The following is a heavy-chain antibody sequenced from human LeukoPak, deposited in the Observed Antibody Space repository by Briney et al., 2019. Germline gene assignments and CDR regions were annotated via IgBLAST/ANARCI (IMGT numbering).Heavy chain of an antibody. V-gene: IGHV3-23*01. J-gene: IGHJ4*02. CDR2: ISSSGTST. CDR1: GFTFSSYS. Sequence: GGSLRLSCAASGFTFSSYSMNWVRQAPGEGLEWVSVISSSGTSTYFADSVRGRFTISRDNSKNTLYLHMNSLRAEDTAVYYCAKDSGGQRYPPPDFDYWGQGTLVTVSS. D-gene: IGHD3-16*01. CDR3: AKDSGGQRYPPPDFDY.